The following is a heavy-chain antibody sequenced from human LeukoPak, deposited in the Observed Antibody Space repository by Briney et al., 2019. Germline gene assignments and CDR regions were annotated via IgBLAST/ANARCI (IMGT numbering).Heavy chain of an antibody. CDR3: ARDPPYYYDSSGYMDY. CDR2: IKQDGSEK. J-gene: IGHJ4*02. V-gene: IGHV3-7*01. CDR1: GFTFSSYW. Sequence: GGSLRLSCAASGFTFSSYWMSWVRQAPGKGLEWVANIKQDGSEKYYVDSVKGRFTISRDNAKNSLYLQMNSLRAEDTAVYYCARDPPYYYDSSGYMDYWGQGTQVTVSS. D-gene: IGHD3-22*01.